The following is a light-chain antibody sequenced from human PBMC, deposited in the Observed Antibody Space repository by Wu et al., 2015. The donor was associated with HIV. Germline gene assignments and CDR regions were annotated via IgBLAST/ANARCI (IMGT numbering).Light chain of an antibody. Sequence: EIVLTQSPDTLSLSPGERATVSCRASQSVSSNYLAWYQQKPGQAPRLLIYGASSRATGIPDRISGSGSGTEFTLTISSMQSEDYAVYCCQQXNKWPPWTFGQGTKVEIK. CDR1: QSVSSNY. V-gene: IGKV3-20*01. CDR2: GAS. J-gene: IGKJ1*01. CDR3: QQXNKWPPWT.